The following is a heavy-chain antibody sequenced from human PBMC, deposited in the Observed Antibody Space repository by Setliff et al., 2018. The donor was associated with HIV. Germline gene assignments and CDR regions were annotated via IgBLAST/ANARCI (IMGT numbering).Heavy chain of an antibody. CDR1: GGSIKSSSYY. V-gene: IGHV4-39*07. CDR2: IYYSGNT. CDR3: ARGGAATYYFDY. Sequence: SETLSLTCTVSGGSIKSSSYYWGWIRQPPGKGLEWIGSIYYSGNTYYNPSLKSRVTISTDTSKNQFSLRLSSVTAADTAVYYCARGGAATYYFDYWGQGTLVTVSS. D-gene: IGHD1-26*01. J-gene: IGHJ4*02.